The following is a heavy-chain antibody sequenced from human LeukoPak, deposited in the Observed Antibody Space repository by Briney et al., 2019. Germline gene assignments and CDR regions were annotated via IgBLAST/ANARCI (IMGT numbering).Heavy chain of an antibody. CDR2: IQNSGRT. Sequence: SETLSLTCNVSGGSMNLYYWSWIRQSPGEGLEWIGYIQNSGRTYYNPSLKSRGTISLDTSKDQFSLKLASVTAVDTAVYYCARNFARNSGDYGNDAFDIWGQGTMVIVSS. J-gene: IGHJ3*02. CDR1: GGSMNLYY. CDR3: ARNFARNSGDYGNDAFDI. V-gene: IGHV4-59*01. D-gene: IGHD4-17*01.